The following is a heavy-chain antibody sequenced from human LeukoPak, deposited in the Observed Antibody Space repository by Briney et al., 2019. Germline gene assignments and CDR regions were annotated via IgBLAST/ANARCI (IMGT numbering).Heavy chain of an antibody. Sequence: SETLSLTCTVSAGSISAYYWTWIRQPPGKGPEWIGYTSDSGSSNYKSSLKGRVSMSVDTSKRQFSLTLTSVTAADTAVYYCARIVRQDGGYLDLWGRGSLVTVSS. CDR2: TSDSGSS. D-gene: IGHD3-16*02. CDR3: ARIVRQDGGYLDL. J-gene: IGHJ2*01. CDR1: AGSISAYY. V-gene: IGHV4-59*08.